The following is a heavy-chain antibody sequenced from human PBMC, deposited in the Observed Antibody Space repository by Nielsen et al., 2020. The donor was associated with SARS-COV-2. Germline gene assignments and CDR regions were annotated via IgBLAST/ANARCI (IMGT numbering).Heavy chain of an antibody. D-gene: IGHD2-15*01. J-gene: IGHJ6*02. V-gene: IGHV4-31*03. CDR2: IYYSGSS. Sequence: SETLPLTCTVSGGSISSGGYFWRWTRQHSGKGLEWIGYIYYSGSSYYNPSLKSRVTTSVDTSKKQFSLKLSSVTAADTAVYYCARVALGSTNGMDVWGQGTTVTVSS. CDR1: GGSISSGGYF. CDR3: ARVALGSTNGMDV.